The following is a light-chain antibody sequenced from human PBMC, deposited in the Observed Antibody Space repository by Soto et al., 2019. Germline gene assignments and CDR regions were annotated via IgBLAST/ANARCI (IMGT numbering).Light chain of an antibody. V-gene: IGLV2-11*01. CDR3: CSYTTIKTVV. J-gene: IGLJ2*01. CDR1: SSDVGGYNY. CDR2: DVS. Sequence: QSALTQPRSVSGSPGQSVTISCTGTSSDVGGYNYVSWYQQHPGKAPKVMIYDVSKRPSGVPDRFSGSKSGYTASLTISGLQAEDEADYYCCSYTTIKTVVFGGGTKLTVL.